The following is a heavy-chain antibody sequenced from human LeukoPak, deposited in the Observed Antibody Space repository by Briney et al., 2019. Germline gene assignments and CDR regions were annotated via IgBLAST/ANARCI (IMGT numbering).Heavy chain of an antibody. D-gene: IGHD5-18*01. CDR2: ISYDGSNK. CDR3: AKDWRGYSYIFDY. V-gene: IGHV3-30*18. CDR1: GFNFSSYG. Sequence: PGGSLRLSCAASGFNFSSYGMHWVRQAPGKGLEWVAVISYDGSNKYYADSVKGRFTISRDNSKNTLYLQMNSLRAEDTAVYYCAKDWRGYSYIFDYWGQGSLVTVSS. J-gene: IGHJ4*02.